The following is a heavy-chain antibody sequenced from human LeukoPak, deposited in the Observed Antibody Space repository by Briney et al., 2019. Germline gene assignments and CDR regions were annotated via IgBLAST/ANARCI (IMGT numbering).Heavy chain of an antibody. V-gene: IGHV4-59*05. CDR1: GFTFSSYSMN. J-gene: IGHJ4*02. Sequence: PGGSLRLSCAASGFTFSSYSMNWVRQAPGKGLEWIGSIYYSGSTYYNPSLKSRVTISVDTSKNQFSLKLSSVTAADTAVYYCARQSGYGDYALRYFDYWGQGTLVTVSS. CDR3: ARQSGYGDYALRYFDY. D-gene: IGHD4-17*01. CDR2: IYYSGST.